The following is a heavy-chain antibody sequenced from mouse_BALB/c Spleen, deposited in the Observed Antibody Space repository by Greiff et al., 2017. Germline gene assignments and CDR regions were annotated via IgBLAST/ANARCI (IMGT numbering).Heavy chain of an antibody. CDR3: ARDPGDY. CDR1: GFTFSDYY. J-gene: IGHJ4*01. CDR2: ISDGGSYT. Sequence: EVQGVESGGGLVKPGGSLKLSCAASGFTFSDYYMYWVRQTPEKRLEWVATISDGGSYTYYPDSVKGRFTISRDNAKNNLYLQMSSLKSEDTAMYYCARDPGDYWGQGTSVTVSS. V-gene: IGHV5-4*02.